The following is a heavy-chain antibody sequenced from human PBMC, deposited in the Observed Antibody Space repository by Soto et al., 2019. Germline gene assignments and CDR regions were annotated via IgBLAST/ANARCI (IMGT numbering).Heavy chain of an antibody. J-gene: IGHJ4*02. V-gene: IGHV3-48*03. CDR3: AIGDCSTSCYIGF. CDR2: ITSSGVAV. CDR1: GFSFSNYE. D-gene: IGHD2-2*02. Sequence: EVQLVESGGGLVQPGESLRLSCAASGFSFSNYEMIWVRQAPGKGLEWISYITSSGVAVLYADSVNGRFTISRDNAKDSLYLKMNGLRVEDTAVYYVAIGDCSTSCYIGFWGQGALVTVSS.